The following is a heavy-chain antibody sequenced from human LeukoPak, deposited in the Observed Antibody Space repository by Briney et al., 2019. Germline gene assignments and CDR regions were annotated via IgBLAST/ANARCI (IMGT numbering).Heavy chain of an antibody. D-gene: IGHD3-10*01. J-gene: IGHJ4*02. CDR2: IYYSGST. V-gene: IGHV4-59*01. Sequence: SETLSLTCTVSGGSISSYYWSWVRQPPGKGLEWIGYIYYSGSTNYNPSLKSRVTISVDTSKNQFSLKLSSVTAADTAVYYCARTWFGELLSFDYWGQGTLVTVSS. CDR3: ARTWFGELLSFDY. CDR1: GGSISSYY.